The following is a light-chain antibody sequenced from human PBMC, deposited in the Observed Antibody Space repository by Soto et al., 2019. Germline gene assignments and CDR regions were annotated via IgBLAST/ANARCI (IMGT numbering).Light chain of an antibody. V-gene: IGKV3-20*01. J-gene: IGKJ1*01. CDR2: GTS. CDR3: QQYVSLPRT. Sequence: EIVLTQSPGTLSLSPGDRATLSCRASQTVSTSFLAWYQQKPGQAPRLLIYGTSNRAGGIPDRFSGSGSGTDFTLTISRLEPEDFAVYYCQQYVSLPRTFGQGTKVDIK. CDR1: QTVSTSF.